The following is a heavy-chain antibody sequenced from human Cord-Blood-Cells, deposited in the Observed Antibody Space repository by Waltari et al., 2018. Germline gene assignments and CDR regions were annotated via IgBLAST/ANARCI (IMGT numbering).Heavy chain of an antibody. D-gene: IGHD6-13*01. V-gene: IGHV1-46*01. CDR3: ARDGDSSSWYDY. J-gene: IGHJ4*02. CDR1: GYTFTSYY. CDR2: SNPSGGST. Sequence: QVQLVQSGAEVKKPGASVKVSCKASGYTFTSYYMHWVRQAPGQGLAWMGISNPSGGSTSYEQKFQGRVTMTRDTSTSTVYMELGSLRSEDTAVYYCARDGDSSSWYDYWGQGTLVTVSS.